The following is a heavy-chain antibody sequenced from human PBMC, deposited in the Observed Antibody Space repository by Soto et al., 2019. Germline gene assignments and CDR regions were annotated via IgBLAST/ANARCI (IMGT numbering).Heavy chain of an antibody. CDR1: GDSVSSNSAA. D-gene: IGHD5-18*01. Sequence: SQTLSRPCAIFGDSVSSNSAAWHWFRQCPARGLEWLGRTYYRSTWTYEYAVSVQSLISINPDTSKNQFSLQLNVVTAEESAVYYCASGSYDRYWYSAHGTLVTVSS. CDR3: ASGSYDRYWY. J-gene: IGHJ4*01. V-gene: IGHV6-1*01. CDR2: TYYRSTWTY.